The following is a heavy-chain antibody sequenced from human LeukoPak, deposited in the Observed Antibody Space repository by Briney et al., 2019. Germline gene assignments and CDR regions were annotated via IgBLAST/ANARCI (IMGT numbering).Heavy chain of an antibody. J-gene: IGHJ6*03. V-gene: IGHV4-39*01. D-gene: IGHD1-26*01. CDR3: ARRGEPLGYYYYYMDV. CDR1: GGSISSSSYY. Sequence: SETLSLTCTVSGGSISSSSYYWGWIRQPPGKGLEWIGSIYYSGSTYYNPSLKSRVTISVDTSTNQFSLKLSSVTAADTAVYYCARRGEPLGYYYYYMDVWGKGTTVTVSS. CDR2: IYYSGST.